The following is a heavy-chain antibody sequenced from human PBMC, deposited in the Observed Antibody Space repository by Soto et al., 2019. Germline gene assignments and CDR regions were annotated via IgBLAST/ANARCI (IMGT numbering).Heavy chain of an antibody. Sequence: QVQLQESGPGLVKPSETLSLTCTVSGGSVSSGSYYWSWIRQPPGKGLEWIGYIYYSGSTNYNPSLKSRVTISVDTSKNQFSLKLSSVTAADTAVYYCARGYYDILTGRVGNYYYYYGMDVWGQGTTVTVSS. CDR1: GGSVSSGSYY. CDR2: IYYSGST. J-gene: IGHJ6*02. CDR3: ARGYYDILTGRVGNYYYYYGMDV. D-gene: IGHD3-9*01. V-gene: IGHV4-61*01.